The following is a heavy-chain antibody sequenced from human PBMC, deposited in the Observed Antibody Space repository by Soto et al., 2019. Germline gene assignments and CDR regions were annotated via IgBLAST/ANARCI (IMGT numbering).Heavy chain of an antibody. D-gene: IGHD2-21*01. J-gene: IGHJ3*02. Sequence: EVQLVESGGGLVQPGGSLRLSCAASGFTFGRHWMHWIRQTPGEGLVSISRVNPEATITDYADSVRGRFTIARDNAKSTLYLEMHRLTAEDTGVYYCARPKGAAYSAFDIWGQGTKVTGSS. CDR2: VNPEATIT. CDR3: ARPKGAAYSAFDI. CDR1: GFTFGRHW. V-gene: IGHV3-74*01.